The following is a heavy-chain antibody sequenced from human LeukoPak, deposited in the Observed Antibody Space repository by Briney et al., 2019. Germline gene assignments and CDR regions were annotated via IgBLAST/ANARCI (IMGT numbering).Heavy chain of an antibody. D-gene: IGHD3-10*01. J-gene: IGHJ4*02. CDR2: IRYDGSNK. CDR1: GFTFSSYG. Sequence: PGGSLRLSCAASGFTFSSYGMHWVRQAPGKGLEWVAFIRYDGSNKYYADSVKGRFTISRDNSKNTLYLQMNSLRAEDTAVYYCAKDLWFGELIQIPIWDWGQGTLVTVSP. V-gene: IGHV3-30*02. CDR3: AKDLWFGELIQIPIWD.